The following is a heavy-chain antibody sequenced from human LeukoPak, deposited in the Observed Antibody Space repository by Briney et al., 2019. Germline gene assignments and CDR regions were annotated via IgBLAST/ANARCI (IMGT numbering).Heavy chain of an antibody. V-gene: IGHV4-34*01. CDR2: INHSGST. Sequence: SETLPLTCAVYGGSFSGYYWSWIRQPPGKGLEWIGEINHSGSTNYNPSLKSRVTISVDTSKNQFSLKLSSVTAADTAVYYCARINRYGDQPFDYWGQGTLVTVSS. CDR3: ARINRYGDQPFDY. CDR1: GGSFSGYY. J-gene: IGHJ4*02. D-gene: IGHD4-17*01.